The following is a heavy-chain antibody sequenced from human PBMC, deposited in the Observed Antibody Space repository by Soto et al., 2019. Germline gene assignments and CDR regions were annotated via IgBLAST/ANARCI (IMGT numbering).Heavy chain of an antibody. D-gene: IGHD3-3*01. CDR3: ARAPHSFGVAENWFDP. V-gene: IGHV4-30-2*01. Sequence: PSETLSLTCAVSGGSISSGGYSWSWIRQPPGKGLEWIGYIYHSGSTYYNPSLKSRVTISVDRSKNQFSLKLSSVTAADTAVYYCARAPHSFGVAENWFDPWGQGTLVTVSS. J-gene: IGHJ5*02. CDR2: IYHSGST. CDR1: GGSISSGGYS.